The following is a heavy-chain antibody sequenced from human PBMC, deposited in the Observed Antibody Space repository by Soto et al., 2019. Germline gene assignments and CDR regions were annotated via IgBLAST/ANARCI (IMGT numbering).Heavy chain of an antibody. CDR1: GGSISSYY. Sequence: SETLSLTCTVSGGSISSYYWSWIRQPPGKGLEWIGYIYYSGSTNYNPSLKSRVTISVDTSKNQFSLKLSSVTAADTAVYYCAGESGSYYYYYYGMDVWGQGTTVTVSS. D-gene: IGHD1-26*01. CDR2: IYYSGST. CDR3: AGESGSYYYYYYGMDV. V-gene: IGHV4-59*01. J-gene: IGHJ6*02.